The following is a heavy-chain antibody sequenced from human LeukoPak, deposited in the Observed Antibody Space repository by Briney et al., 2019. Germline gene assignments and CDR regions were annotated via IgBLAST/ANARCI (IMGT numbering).Heavy chain of an antibody. CDR3: AKARGGVYDSSGYPLDY. Sequence: PGGSLRLSCAASGFTFSSYAMSWVRQAPGKGLERVSAISGSGGSTYYADSVKGRFTISRDNSKNTLYLQMNSLRAEDTAVYYCAKARGGVYDSSGYPLDYWGQGTLVTVSS. J-gene: IGHJ4*02. CDR1: GFTFSSYA. CDR2: ISGSGGST. V-gene: IGHV3-23*01. D-gene: IGHD3-22*01.